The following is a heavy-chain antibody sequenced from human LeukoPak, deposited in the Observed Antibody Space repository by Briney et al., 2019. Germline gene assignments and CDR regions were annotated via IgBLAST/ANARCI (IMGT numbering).Heavy chain of an antibody. J-gene: IGHJ4*02. Sequence: SETLSLTCTVSGGSISSYYWTWIQQPPGKGLGLEWIGYIYYSGGTNYNPSLKSRVTISIDTSKNQVSLKLSSVTAADTAVYYCARLWDSSSSLDYWGQGTLVTVSS. V-gene: IGHV4-59*08. CDR2: IYYSGGT. CDR1: GGSISSYY. CDR3: ARLWDSSSSLDY. D-gene: IGHD6-6*01.